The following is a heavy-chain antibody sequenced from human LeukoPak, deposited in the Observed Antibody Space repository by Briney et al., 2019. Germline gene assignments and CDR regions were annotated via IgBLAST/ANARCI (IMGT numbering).Heavy chain of an antibody. CDR3: ARDNGFSIANYFDY. CDR1: GGSISSYY. CDR2: IYYSGST. J-gene: IGHJ4*02. V-gene: IGHV4-59*01. Sequence: SETLSLTCTVSGGSISSYYWSWARQPPGKGLEWIGYIYYSGSTNYNPSLKSRVTISVDTSKNQFSLKLSSVTAADTAVYYCARDNGFSIANYFDYWGQGTLVTVSS. D-gene: IGHD6-6*01.